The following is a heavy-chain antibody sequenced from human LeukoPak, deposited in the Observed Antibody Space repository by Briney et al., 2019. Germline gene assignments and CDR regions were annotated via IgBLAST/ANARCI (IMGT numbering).Heavy chain of an antibody. Sequence: GGSLRLSCAASGFTFSDYYMSWIRQAPGKGLEWVSYISSSGSTIYYADSVKGRFTISRDNAKNSLYLQMNSLRAEDTAVYYRARDRRFPYCGGGCPPDAFDIWGQGTMVTVSS. CDR2: ISSSGSTI. V-gene: IGHV3-11*01. D-gene: IGHD2-21*02. CDR3: ARDRRFPYCGGGCPPDAFDI. J-gene: IGHJ3*02. CDR1: GFTFSDYY.